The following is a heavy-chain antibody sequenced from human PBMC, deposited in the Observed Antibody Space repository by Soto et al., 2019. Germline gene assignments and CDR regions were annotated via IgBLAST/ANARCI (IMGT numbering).Heavy chain of an antibody. CDR1: GVAFNDFA. CDR2: ISGSGDKT. CDR3: AKGAAHAPFEK. D-gene: IGHD2-15*01. J-gene: IGHJ4*02. V-gene: IGHV3-23*01. Sequence: AGCLGLSCAASGVAFNDFAMNWVRQAPGKGPEWLSTISGSGDKTFHSDSVKGRFNISRDNCNNKMFLQMNSLRAEDTAIYYCAKGAAHAPFEKWGRGTLVTVSS.